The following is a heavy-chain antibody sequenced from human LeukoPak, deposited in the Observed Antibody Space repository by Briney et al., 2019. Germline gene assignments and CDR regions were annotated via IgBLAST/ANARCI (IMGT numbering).Heavy chain of an antibody. CDR1: GFTFSSYA. D-gene: IGHD3-22*01. J-gene: IGHJ4*02. V-gene: IGHV3-30-3*01. CDR2: ISYDGSNK. CDR3: ARNHYDSSGYYGPGDY. Sequence: GGSLRLSCAASGFTFSSYAMYWVRQAPGKGLEWVALISYDGSNKYYADSVKGRFTISRDNSKNTLYLQMNSPRAEDTAVYYCARNHYDSSGYYGPGDYWGQGTLVTVSS.